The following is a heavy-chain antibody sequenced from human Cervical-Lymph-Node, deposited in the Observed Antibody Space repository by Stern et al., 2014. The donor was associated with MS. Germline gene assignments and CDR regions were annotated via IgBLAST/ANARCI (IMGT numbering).Heavy chain of an antibody. J-gene: IGHJ5*02. CDR2: IYYRGTT. V-gene: IGHV4-59*11. Sequence: QVQLQESGPGLLRPSETLSLTCNVSGAYITSHFWSWIRQPPGKGLEWIGYIYYRGTTNYNASLKGRVAISINTSKTQFSLRLSSVTAADTAVYYCARATDLWGQGTLVTVSS. CDR1: GAYITSHF. CDR3: ARATDL.